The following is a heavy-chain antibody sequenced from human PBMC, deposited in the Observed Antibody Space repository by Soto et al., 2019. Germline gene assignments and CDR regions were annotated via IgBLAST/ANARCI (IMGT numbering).Heavy chain of an antibody. CDR2: ISAYNGNT. CDR3: AGDLPPVDY. Sequence: QVQLVQSGAEVKKPGASVKVSCKASGYTFSSYFISWVRQAPGQGLEWMGWISAYNGNTNYAQNLQGRVTMTTDTSTSTVYMELRSLRSDDTAVYYCAGDLPPVDYWGQGTLVTVSS. J-gene: IGHJ4*02. CDR1: GYTFSSYF. V-gene: IGHV1-18*01.